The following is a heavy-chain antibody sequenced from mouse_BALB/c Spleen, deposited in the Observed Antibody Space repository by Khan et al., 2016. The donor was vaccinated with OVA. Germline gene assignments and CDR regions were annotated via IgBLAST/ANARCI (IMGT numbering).Heavy chain of an antibody. D-gene: IGHD2-14*01. V-gene: IGHV1-4*01. CDR2: INPSNGYT. Sequence: VELVESGAELARPGASVKMSCKASGYTFTTYTMHWVKQRPGQGLEWIGYINPSNGYTNYNQKFKDKSTLTADKSSSTAYMQLSSLTSDYSAVYYCAREGAYYRSDGWFSYWGLGTLVTVSA. CDR1: GYTFTTYT. CDR3: AREGAYYRSDGWFSY. J-gene: IGHJ3*01.